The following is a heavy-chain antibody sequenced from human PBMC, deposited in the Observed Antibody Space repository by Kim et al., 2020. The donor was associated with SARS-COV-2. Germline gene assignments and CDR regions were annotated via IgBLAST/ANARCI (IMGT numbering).Heavy chain of an antibody. CDR1: GGSISSSNW. Sequence: SETLSLTCAVSGGSISSSNWWSWVRQPPGKGLEWIGGIYHSGSTNYKPSLKSRVTISVDKSKNQFSLNLTSVTAADTAVYYCAAAPGYRPLRLDFWGQGIIVTVSS. CDR3: AAAPGYRPLRLDF. J-gene: IGHJ4*02. D-gene: IGHD6-13*01. CDR2: IYHSGST. V-gene: IGHV4-4*02.